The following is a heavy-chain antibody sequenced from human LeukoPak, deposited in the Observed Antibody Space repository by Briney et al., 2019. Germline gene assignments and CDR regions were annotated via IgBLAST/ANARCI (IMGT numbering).Heavy chain of an antibody. V-gene: IGHV3-48*01. CDR1: GFTFNTYN. Sequence: GGSLRLSCAASGFTFNTYNMDWVRQAPGKGLEWVSYISSRSDVIYYADSAKGRSTTSRDNVKNSLYLQMNSLRAEDTAVYYCARDGSRGYDMDYWGQGTLVTVSS. J-gene: IGHJ4*02. D-gene: IGHD3-10*01. CDR2: ISSRSDVI. CDR3: ARDGSRGYDMDY.